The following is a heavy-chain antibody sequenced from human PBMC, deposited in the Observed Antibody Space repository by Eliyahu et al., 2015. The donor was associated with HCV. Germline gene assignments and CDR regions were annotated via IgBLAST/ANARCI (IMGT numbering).Heavy chain of an antibody. V-gene: IGHV1-18*01. D-gene: IGHD3-10*01. J-gene: IGHJ5*02. CDR2: ISTYNGKT. CDR3: ARDRGDLVLNWFDP. Sequence: QIQLVQSGAEVKMPGASGMVSCKASGYTFTSYSISWVRQXPGQGLEWMGWISTYNGKTNYAQKLQGRVTMTTDTSTSTAYMELRSLRSDDTAVYYCARDRGDLVLNWFDPWGQGTLVTVSS. CDR1: GYTFTSYS.